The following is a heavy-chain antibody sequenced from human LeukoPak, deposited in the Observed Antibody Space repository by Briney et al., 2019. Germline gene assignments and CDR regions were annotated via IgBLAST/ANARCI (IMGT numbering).Heavy chain of an antibody. CDR3: AKVDGTAMVYYFDY. V-gene: IGHV3-21*01. D-gene: IGHD5-18*01. J-gene: IGHJ4*02. CDR1: GFTFSSYS. Sequence: GGSLRLSCAASGFTFSSYSMNWVRQAPGKGLEWVSSISSSSSYIYYADSVKGRFTISRDNAKNSLYLQMNSLRAEDTAVYYCAKVDGTAMVYYFDYWGQGTLVTVSS. CDR2: ISSSSSYI.